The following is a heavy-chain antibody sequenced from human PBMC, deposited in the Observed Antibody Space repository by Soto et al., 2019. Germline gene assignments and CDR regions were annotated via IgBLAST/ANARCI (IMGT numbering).Heavy chain of an antibody. Sequence: LRLSCAASGSTVRSTYMSWVRQAPGKGLEWVSVIYGGGSTYYADSVTGRFTISRDNSKNTIYLQLDNLRAEDTAMYYCTRGGSYNYGMDSEDAFDIWGQGTMVTVSS. CDR1: GSTVRSTY. D-gene: IGHD1-1*01. V-gene: IGHV3-53*01. J-gene: IGHJ3*02. CDR2: IYGGGST. CDR3: TRGGSYNYGMDSEDAFDI.